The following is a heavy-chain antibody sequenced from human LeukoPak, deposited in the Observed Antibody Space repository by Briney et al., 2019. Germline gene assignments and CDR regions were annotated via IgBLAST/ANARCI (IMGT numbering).Heavy chain of an antibody. CDR3: ARRATVTSHYFDY. Sequence: RASVKVSCKASGYTFTGYYMHWVRQAPGQGLEWMGWINPNSGGTNYAQKFQGRVTMTRDTSISTAYMELSRLSSVTAADTAVYYCARRATVTSHYFDYWGQGNLVTVSS. V-gene: IGHV1-2*02. CDR1: GYTFTGYY. D-gene: IGHD4-17*01. CDR2: INPNSGGT. J-gene: IGHJ4*02.